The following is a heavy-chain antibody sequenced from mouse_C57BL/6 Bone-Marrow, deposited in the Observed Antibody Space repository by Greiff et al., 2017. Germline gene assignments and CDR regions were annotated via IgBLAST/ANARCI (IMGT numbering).Heavy chain of an antibody. V-gene: IGHV2-2*01. CDR2: IWSGGST. J-gene: IGHJ3*01. CDR1: GFSLTSYG. Sequence: QVQLKESGPGLVQPSQSLSITCTVSGFSLTSYGVHWVRQSPGKGLEWLGVIWSGGSTDYNAAFISRLSISKDNSKSQVFFKMNSLQADDTAIYYCARRDYDGGAGFAYWGQGTLVTVSA. CDR3: ARRDYDGGAGFAY. D-gene: IGHD2-4*01.